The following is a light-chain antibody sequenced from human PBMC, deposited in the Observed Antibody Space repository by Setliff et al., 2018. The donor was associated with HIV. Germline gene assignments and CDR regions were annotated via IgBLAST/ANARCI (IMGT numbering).Light chain of an antibody. J-gene: IGLJ1*01. V-gene: IGLV1-44*01. Sequence: QSVLTQPPSASGTPGHGVTIYCSESSSXIGSNTVNWYQQLQGTAPKLLIYSNNQRPSGVPDRFSGSKSGTSASLAISVLQSEDEAVYYCAAWDDSLNACYVFGTGTKGTVL. CDR2: SNN. CDR3: AAWDDSLNACYV. CDR1: SSXIGSNT.